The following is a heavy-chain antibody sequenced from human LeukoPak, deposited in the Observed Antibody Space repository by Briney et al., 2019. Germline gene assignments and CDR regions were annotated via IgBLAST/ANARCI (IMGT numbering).Heavy chain of an antibody. D-gene: IGHD3-10*01. CDR1: GGSISSSNW. CDR2: IYHSGST. Sequence: PSETLSLTCAVSGGSISSSNWWSWVRQPPGKGLEWIGEIYHSGSTNYNPSLKSRVTISVDKSKNQFSLKLSSVTAADTAVYYCAVFTMVRGGGNWFDPWGQGTLVTVSS. V-gene: IGHV4-4*02. CDR3: AVFTMVRGGGNWFDP. J-gene: IGHJ5*02.